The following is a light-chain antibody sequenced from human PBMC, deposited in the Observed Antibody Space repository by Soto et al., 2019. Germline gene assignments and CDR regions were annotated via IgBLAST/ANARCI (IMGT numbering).Light chain of an antibody. CDR3: QHLNSYQQT. J-gene: IGKJ4*01. Sequence: DIQLTQSPSFLSASVGDRVTITCRASQGISSYLAWYQQKPGKAPKLLIYAASTLQSGVPSRFSMSGSSKGLAVTISSLQPEDFATYYCQHLNSYQQTVGGGAKVDIK. V-gene: IGKV1-9*01. CDR1: QGISSY. CDR2: AAS.